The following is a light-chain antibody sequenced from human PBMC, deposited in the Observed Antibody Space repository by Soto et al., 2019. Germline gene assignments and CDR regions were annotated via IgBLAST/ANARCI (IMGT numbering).Light chain of an antibody. J-gene: IGLJ3*02. CDR2: EVT. CDR3: MCYAGGNNWV. Sequence: QSVRNQPASVYGSPGQSITISCTATSSDVGSYNLVSWYQQHPGKAPRLMIYEVTKRPSGVPDRFSGSKSANAASLTVSGLQAEDEADYYCMCYAGGNNWVFGGGTKVTVL. V-gene: IGLV2-8*01. CDR1: SSDVGSYNL.